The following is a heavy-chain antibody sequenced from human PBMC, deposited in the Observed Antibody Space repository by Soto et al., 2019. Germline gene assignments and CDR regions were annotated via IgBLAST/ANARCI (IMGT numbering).Heavy chain of an antibody. CDR2: IKQDGSEK. V-gene: IGHV3-7*01. CDR3: ARLLRYFYWLLLGPFDY. Sequence: EVQLVESGGGLVQPGGSLRLSCAASGFTFSSYWMSWVRQAPGKGLEWVANIKQDGSEKYYVDSVKGRFTISRDNAKNSLYLQMNSLRAEDTAVYYCARLLRYFYWLLLGPFDYWGQGTLVTVSS. J-gene: IGHJ4*02. D-gene: IGHD3-9*01. CDR1: GFTFSSYW.